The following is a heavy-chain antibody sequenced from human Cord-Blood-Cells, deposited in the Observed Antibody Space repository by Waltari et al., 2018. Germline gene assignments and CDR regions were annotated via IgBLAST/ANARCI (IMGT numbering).Heavy chain of an antibody. D-gene: IGHD2-2*01. Sequence: QVQLQQWGAGLLKPSETLSLTCAVYGGSFSGYYWSWIRQPPGKGLEWIGENNHSGSTNYNPSLKSRVTISVDTSKNQFSLKLSSVTAADTAVYYCARGRDIVVVPAAGYGMDVWGQGTTVTVSS. CDR1: GGSFSGYY. J-gene: IGHJ6*02. CDR2: NNHSGST. V-gene: IGHV4-34*01. CDR3: ARGRDIVVVPAAGYGMDV.